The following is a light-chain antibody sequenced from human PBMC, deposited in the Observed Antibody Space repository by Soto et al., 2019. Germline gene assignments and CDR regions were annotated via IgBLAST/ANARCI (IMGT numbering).Light chain of an antibody. CDR2: AAS. CDR3: QKYDSAPWT. V-gene: IGKV1-27*01. Sequence: DIKMPQSPSSLSASVRDRVPITCRASQGISNYLAWYQQKPGKVPKLLIYAASTLQSGVPSRFSGSGSGTDFTLTISSLQPEDVATYYCQKYDSAPWTFGQGTKVEIK. CDR1: QGISNY. J-gene: IGKJ1*01.